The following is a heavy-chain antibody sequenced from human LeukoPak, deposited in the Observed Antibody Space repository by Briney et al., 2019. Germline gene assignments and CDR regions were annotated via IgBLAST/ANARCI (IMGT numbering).Heavy chain of an antibody. J-gene: IGHJ4*02. D-gene: IGHD6-13*01. Sequence: GGSLRLSCTASGVMFSSNGMHWVRQAPGKGLEWGAVLSYDGSNEYYADSVKGRFTISRDNSKNTLFLQMNSLRADDTAVYYCAKDRSSSWSFDYWGQGTLVTVSS. CDR3: AKDRSSSWSFDY. CDR1: GVMFSSNG. V-gene: IGHV3-30*18. CDR2: LSYDGSNE.